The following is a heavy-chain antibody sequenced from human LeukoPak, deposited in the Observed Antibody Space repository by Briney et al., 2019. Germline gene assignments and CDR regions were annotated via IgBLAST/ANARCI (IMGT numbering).Heavy chain of an antibody. CDR2: INHSGST. J-gene: IGHJ4*02. V-gene: IGHV4-34*01. CDR3: ARLYCSSTSCYTYFDY. CDR1: GGSFSGFY. Sequence: SETLSLTCVVYGGSFSGFYWNWIRQPPGGGLEWIGEINHSGSTNYNPSLKSRVTISVDTSKNQFSLKLSSVTAADTAVYYCARLYCSSTSCYTYFDYWGQGTLVTVSS. D-gene: IGHD2-2*02.